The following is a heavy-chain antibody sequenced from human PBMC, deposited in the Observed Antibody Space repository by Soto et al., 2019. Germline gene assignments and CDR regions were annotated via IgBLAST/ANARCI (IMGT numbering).Heavy chain of an antibody. V-gene: IGHV4-30-4*01. CDR3: ARGPSGDKVDY. CDR1: GGSINTVNYY. D-gene: IGHD7-27*01. J-gene: IGHJ4*02. Sequence: QVQLQESGPGLVKPSQTLSLTCTVSGGSINTVNYYWSWIRQSPDKGLEWIGHIYNGGTTYNNPSLTSRVNITVEPANNQFPPKLGPVRAADHAGYYWARGPSGDKVDYWGQGTLVTVSS. CDR2: IYNGGTT.